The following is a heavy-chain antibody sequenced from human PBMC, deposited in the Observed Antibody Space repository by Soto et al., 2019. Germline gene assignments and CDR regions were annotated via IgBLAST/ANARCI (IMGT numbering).Heavy chain of an antibody. Sequence: QVQLVESGGGVVQPGRSLRLSCVAAGFTFSSYGMHWVRQAPGKGLEWVAIISYDGSNTYYADAVKGRVTFSRDNSKNTQSLQMNSITAGDTSMYDCAKEGGLCGTCYISSSCDFDYWGLATVVTVSP. V-gene: IGHV3-30*18. CDR1: GFTFSSYG. CDR2: ISYDGSNT. CDR3: AKEGGLCGTCYISSSCDFDY. D-gene: IGHD2-2*02. J-gene: IGHJ4*01.